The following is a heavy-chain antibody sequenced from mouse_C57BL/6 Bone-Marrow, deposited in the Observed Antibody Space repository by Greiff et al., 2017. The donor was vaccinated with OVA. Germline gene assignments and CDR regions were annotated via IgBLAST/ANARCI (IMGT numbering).Heavy chain of an antibody. CDR1: GYTFTDYN. CDR2: INPNNGGT. Sequence: VQLKESGPELVKPGASVKMSCKASGYTFTDYNMHWVKQSHGKSLEWIGYINPNNGGTSYNQKFKGKATLTVNKSSSTAYMELRSLTSEDSAVYYCAREYYGNYPFAYWGQGTLVTVSA. V-gene: IGHV1-22*01. J-gene: IGHJ3*01. D-gene: IGHD2-1*01. CDR3: AREYYGNYPFAY.